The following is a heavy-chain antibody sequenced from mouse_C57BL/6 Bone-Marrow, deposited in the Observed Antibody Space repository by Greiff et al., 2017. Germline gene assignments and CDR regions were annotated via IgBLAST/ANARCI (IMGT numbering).Heavy chain of an antibody. CDR2: IRNKGNGYTT. J-gene: IGHJ1*03. Sequence: EVMLVESGGGLVQPGGSLSLSCAASGFTFTDYYMSWVRQPPGKALEWLGFIRNKGNGYTTEYSASVKGRFTISRDNSQSILYLQMNALRAEDSATYYCARYISLAICQENWYFDVWGTGTTVTVSS. D-gene: IGHD6-1*01. CDR3: ARYISLAICQENWYFDV. CDR1: GFTFTDYY. V-gene: IGHV7-3*01.